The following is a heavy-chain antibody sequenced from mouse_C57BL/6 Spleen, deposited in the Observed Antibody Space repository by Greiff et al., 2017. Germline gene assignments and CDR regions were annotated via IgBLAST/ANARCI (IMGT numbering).Heavy chain of an antibody. J-gene: IGHJ1*03. CDR2: INPNNGGT. CDR1: GYTFTDYY. CDR3: ARDSSGSYWYFDV. V-gene: IGHV1-26*01. Sequence: EVQLQQSGPELVKPGASVKISCKASGYTFTDYYMNWVKQSHGKSLEWIGDINPNNGGTSYNQKFKGKATLTVDKSSSTAYMELRSLTSEDSAVYYCARDSSGSYWYFDVWGTGTTVTVSS. D-gene: IGHD1-1*01.